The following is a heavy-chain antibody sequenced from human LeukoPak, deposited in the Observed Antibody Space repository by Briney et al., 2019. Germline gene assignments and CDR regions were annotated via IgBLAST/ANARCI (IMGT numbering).Heavy chain of an antibody. CDR2: IYYSGST. V-gene: IGHV4-39*01. Sequence: PSETLSLTCTVPGGSISSSSYYWGWIRQPPGKGLEWIGSIYYSGSTYYNPSLKSRVTISVDTSKNQFSLKLSSVTAADTAVYYCARGTIFGVARRPLDYWGQGTLVTVSS. CDR1: GGSISSSSYY. J-gene: IGHJ4*02. D-gene: IGHD3-3*01. CDR3: ARGTIFGVARRPLDY.